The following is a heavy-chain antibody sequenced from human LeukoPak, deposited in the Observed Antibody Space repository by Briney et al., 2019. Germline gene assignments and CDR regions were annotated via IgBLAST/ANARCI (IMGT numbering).Heavy chain of an antibody. CDR3: ARGRYCSSTSCYKGMYYYYGMDV. D-gene: IGHD2-2*02. J-gene: IGHJ6*02. V-gene: IGHV4-34*01. Sequence: SETLSFTCAVYGGSFSGYYWSWIRQPPGKGLKWIGGINHSGSTNYNPSLKSRVTISVDTSKNEYSLKLSSVTAADTAVYYCARGRYCSSTSCYKGMYYYYGMDVWGQGTTVTVSS. CDR2: INHSGST. CDR1: GGSFSGYY.